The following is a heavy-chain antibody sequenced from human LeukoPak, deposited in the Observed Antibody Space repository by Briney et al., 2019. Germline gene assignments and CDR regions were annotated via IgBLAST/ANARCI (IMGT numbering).Heavy chain of an antibody. CDR1: GFTFSSYG. D-gene: IGHD3-3*01. V-gene: IGHV3-23*01. CDR2: ISGSGGST. J-gene: IGHJ4*02. CDR3: AKVAYDFWGGYQFYFDY. Sequence: GGSLRLSCAASGFTFSSYGVSWVRQAPGKGLEWVSAISGSGGSTYYADSVKGRFTISRDNSKNTLYLQMNSLRAEDTAVYYCAKVAYDFWGGYQFYFDYWGQGTLVTVSS.